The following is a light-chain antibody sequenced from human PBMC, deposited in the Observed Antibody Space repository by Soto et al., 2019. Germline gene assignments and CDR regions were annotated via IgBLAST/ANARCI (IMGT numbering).Light chain of an antibody. CDR1: SSDIGTYNF. CDR2: DVS. J-gene: IGLJ1*01. Sequence: QSVLTQPASVSGSPGQSITISCTGTSSDIGTYNFVSWYQQHPGKAPKLMIFDVSNRPSGVSLRFSGSKSGNTASLTISGLQAADEADYFCSSFTSSMTNVFGSGTKVTVL. V-gene: IGLV2-14*03. CDR3: SSFTSSMTNV.